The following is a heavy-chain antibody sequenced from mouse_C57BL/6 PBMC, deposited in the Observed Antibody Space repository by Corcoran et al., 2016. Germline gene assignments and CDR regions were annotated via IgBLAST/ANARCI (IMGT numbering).Heavy chain of an antibody. Sequence: QIQLQQSGPELVKPGASVKISCKASGYTFTDYYINWVKQRPGQGLEWIGWIYPGSGNTKYNEKFKGKATLTVDTSSSTAYMQLSSLTSEDSAVYFCARQAIYYYGSSYGWYFDVWGTGTTVTVSS. D-gene: IGHD1-1*01. CDR2: IYPGSGNT. J-gene: IGHJ1*03. CDR1: GYTFTDYY. V-gene: IGHV1-84*01. CDR3: ARQAIYYYGSSYGWYFDV.